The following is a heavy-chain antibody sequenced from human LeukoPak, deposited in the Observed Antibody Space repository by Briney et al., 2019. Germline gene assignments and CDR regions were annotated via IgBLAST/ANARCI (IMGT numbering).Heavy chain of an antibody. CDR3: ATASSTNYFASGTY. D-gene: IGHD3-10*01. CDR1: GYTFTSYG. J-gene: IGHJ4*02. Sequence: ASVKVSCKASGYTFTSYGFSWVRQAPGQGLEWMGWISAYNGNTNYAQRLKGRVTMTTDTSTSTAYMEVRSLRSDDTAVYYCATASSTNYFASGTYWGQGTLVTVSS. CDR2: ISAYNGNT. V-gene: IGHV1-18*01.